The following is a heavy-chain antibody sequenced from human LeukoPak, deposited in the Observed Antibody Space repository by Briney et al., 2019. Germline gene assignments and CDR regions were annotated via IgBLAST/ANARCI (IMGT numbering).Heavy chain of an antibody. CDR2: IYYSGST. Sequence: SETLSLTCTVSGGSISSSYWSWIRQPPGKGLEWIGYIYYSGSTNYNPSLKSRVTISVDTSKNQFSLKLSSATAADTAVYYCARGLRCSGGSCYSAYYYYYYMDVWGKGTTVTVSS. CDR3: ARGLRCSGGSCYSAYYYYYYMDV. J-gene: IGHJ6*03. D-gene: IGHD2-15*01. CDR1: GGSISSSY. V-gene: IGHV4-59*01.